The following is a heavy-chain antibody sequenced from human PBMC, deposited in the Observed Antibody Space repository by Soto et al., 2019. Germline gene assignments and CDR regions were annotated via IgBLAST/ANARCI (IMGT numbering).Heavy chain of an antibody. Sequence: QVQLQESGPGLVKPSETLSLTCTVSGGSINTYYWSWIRQPPGKGLEWIGYIYYSGSTNYNPSLKMRVPISVDTSKNQLSLKLSSVTAADTAVYYCVRTNHFDYWGQGTLVTVSS. CDR3: VRTNHFDY. V-gene: IGHV4-59*01. CDR1: GGSINTYY. J-gene: IGHJ4*02. CDR2: IYYSGST.